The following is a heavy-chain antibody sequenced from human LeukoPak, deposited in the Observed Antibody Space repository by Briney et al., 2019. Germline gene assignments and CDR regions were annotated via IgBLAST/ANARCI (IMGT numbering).Heavy chain of an antibody. V-gene: IGHV1-69*01. J-gene: IGHJ4*02. CDR3: AGYSGSYPMDY. D-gene: IGHD1-26*01. CDR2: IIPIFGTA. CDR1: GGTFSSYA. Sequence: ASVKVSCKASGGTFSSYAISWVRQAPGQGLEWMGGIIPIFGTANYAQKFQGRVTITADESTSTAYMELSSLSSEDTAVYYCAGYSGSYPMDYWGQGTLVTVSS.